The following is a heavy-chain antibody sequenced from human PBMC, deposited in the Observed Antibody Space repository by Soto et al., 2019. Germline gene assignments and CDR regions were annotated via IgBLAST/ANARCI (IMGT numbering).Heavy chain of an antibody. V-gene: IGHV1-18*01. Sequence: QVQLVQSGPEVKKPGASVKVSCKTSGYTFTSYGISWVRQAPGQGLEWMGWITTDNGKTTYAQKSQGRVNMTTDTSTSTAYMEVRSLRSDDTAVYYCATRSPAFDYWGQGTLVTVSS. CDR2: ITTDNGKT. J-gene: IGHJ4*02. CDR3: ATRSPAFDY. CDR1: GYTFTSYG.